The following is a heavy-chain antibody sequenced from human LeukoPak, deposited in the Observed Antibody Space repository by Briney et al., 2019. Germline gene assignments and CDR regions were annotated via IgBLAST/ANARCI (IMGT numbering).Heavy chain of an antibody. CDR2: IYYSGST. D-gene: IGHD2-2*01. V-gene: IGHV4-61*08. Sequence: SQTLSLTCAVSGGSISSGGYSWSWIRQPPGKGLEWIGYIYYSGSTNYNPSLKSRVTISVDTSKNQFSLKLSSVTAADTAVYYCASTPLVVVPAATLGAFDIWGQGTMVTVSS. J-gene: IGHJ3*02. CDR1: GGSISSGGYS. CDR3: ASTPLVVVPAATLGAFDI.